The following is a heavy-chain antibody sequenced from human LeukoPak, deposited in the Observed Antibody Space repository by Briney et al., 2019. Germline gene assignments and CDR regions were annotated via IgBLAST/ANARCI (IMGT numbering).Heavy chain of an antibody. J-gene: IGHJ4*02. V-gene: IGHV3-7*01. D-gene: IGHD5-24*01. Sequence: GGSLRLSCAASGFTFSSYWMGWVRQAPGKGLEWVANIKEDGSEIQYVDSVKGRFTVSRDNAKNALSLHVNSLRAEDTAVYYCARDANAGEMATSVIDYWGQGTLVTVSS. CDR2: IKEDGSEI. CDR1: GFTFSSYW. CDR3: ARDANAGEMATSVIDY.